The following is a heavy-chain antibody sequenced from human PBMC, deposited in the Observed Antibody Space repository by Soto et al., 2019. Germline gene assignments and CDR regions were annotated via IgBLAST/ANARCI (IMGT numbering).Heavy chain of an antibody. CDR1: GFTFSSYA. V-gene: IGHV3-23*01. Sequence: GGSLRLSCAASGFTFSSYAMSWVRQAPGKGLEWVSVISGSGGSTYYADSVKGRFTISRDNSKNTLYLQMNSLRAEDTAVYYCAKDHEGWPGLGPYYFDYWGQGTLVTVSS. D-gene: IGHD6-19*01. CDR3: AKDHEGWPGLGPYYFDY. CDR2: ISGSGGST. J-gene: IGHJ4*02.